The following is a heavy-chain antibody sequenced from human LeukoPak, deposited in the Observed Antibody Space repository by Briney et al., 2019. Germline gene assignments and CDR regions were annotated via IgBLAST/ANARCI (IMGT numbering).Heavy chain of an antibody. CDR1: GGSFSGYY. CDR2: SNHSGST. J-gene: IGHJ6*02. CDR3: ARLGYYYYYGMDV. Sequence: SETLSLTCAVYGGSFSGYYWSWIRQPPGKGLEWIGESNHSGSTNYNPSLKSRVTISVDTSKNQFSLKLSSVTAADTAVYYCARLGYYYYYGMDVWGQGTTVTVSS. V-gene: IGHV4-34*01.